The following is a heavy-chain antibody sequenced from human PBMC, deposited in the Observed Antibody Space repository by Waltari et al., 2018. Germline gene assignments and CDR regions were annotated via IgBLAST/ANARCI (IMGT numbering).Heavy chain of an antibody. CDR3: ATHPPSQLGVVLNWFDP. J-gene: IGHJ5*02. V-gene: IGHV4-39*01. CDR2: SYDSATP. D-gene: IGHD3-16*01. CDR1: GGSISSSTLF. Sequence: QLQLQESGPGLVKPSETLSLTCTVSGGSISSSTLFWGWIRQPLGKGLGGIGSSYDSATPCYHPSLKSRVTISVDTSKNQVSLTVNSVPAADTAVYYGATHPPSQLGVVLNWFDPWGQVILVTVSS.